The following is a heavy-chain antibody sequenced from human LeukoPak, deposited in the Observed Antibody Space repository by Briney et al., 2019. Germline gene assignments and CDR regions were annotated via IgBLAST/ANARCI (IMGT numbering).Heavy chain of an antibody. J-gene: IGHJ4*02. Sequence: GASVSVSFTASGYTFTIYGISWVRQAPGQGREWMGWISAYNGNTNYTQKLQGRVTITTDTSTSRAYMERGSLRSDDTAVYYCARDLARYYYASSGSGNDYWGQGTLVTVSS. CDR3: ARDLARYYYASSGSGNDY. D-gene: IGHD3-22*01. CDR1: GYTFTIYG. CDR2: ISAYNGNT. V-gene: IGHV1-18*01.